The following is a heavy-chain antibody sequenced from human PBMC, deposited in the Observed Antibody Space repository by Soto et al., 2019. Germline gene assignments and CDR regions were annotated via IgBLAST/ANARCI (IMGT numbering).Heavy chain of an antibody. CDR3: AREGSGYNL. CDR1: GGSFSSFG. J-gene: IGHJ1*01. V-gene: IGHV1-69*13. Sequence: SVKVSCKASGGSFSSFGISWVRQAPGQGLEWMGGIIPVFGRPNYAQRFRGRLTITADESTNTVYLELIDLRSEDTAVYYCAREGSGYNLWGQGTQVTVYS. D-gene: IGHD5-12*01. CDR2: IIPVFGRP.